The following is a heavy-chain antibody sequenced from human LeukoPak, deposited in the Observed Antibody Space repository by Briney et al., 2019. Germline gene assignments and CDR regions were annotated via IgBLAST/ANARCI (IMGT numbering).Heavy chain of an antibody. CDR1: GFTFSNAW. Sequence: GGSLKLSCAASGFTFSNAWMSWVRQAPGKGLEWVGRIKSKTDGGTTDYTAPVKGRFTISRDDSKNTLYLQVNSLKTEDTAVYYCTTDYDILPLQDWGQGTLVTVSS. CDR3: TTDYDILPLQD. J-gene: IGHJ4*02. V-gene: IGHV3-15*01. D-gene: IGHD3-9*01. CDR2: IKSKTDGGTT.